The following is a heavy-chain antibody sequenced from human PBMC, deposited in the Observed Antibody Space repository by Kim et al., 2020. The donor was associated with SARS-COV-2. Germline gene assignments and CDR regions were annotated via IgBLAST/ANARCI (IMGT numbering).Heavy chain of an antibody. Sequence: ASVKVSCKASGYTFTSYAMHWVRQAPGQRLEWMGWINAGNGNTKYSQKFQGRVTITRDTSASTAYMELSSLRSEDTAVYYCARGGGGKGSLGYFDYWGQGTLVTVSS. J-gene: IGHJ4*02. V-gene: IGHV1-3*01. D-gene: IGHD3-16*01. CDR3: ARGGGGKGSLGYFDY. CDR1: GYTFTSYA. CDR2: INAGNGNT.